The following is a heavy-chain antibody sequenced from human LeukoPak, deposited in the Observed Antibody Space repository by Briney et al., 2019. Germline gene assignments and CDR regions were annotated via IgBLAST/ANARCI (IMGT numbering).Heavy chain of an antibody. CDR1: GFTFSSYA. CDR2: ISYDGSNK. Sequence: GGSLRLSCAASGFTFSSYAIHWVRQAPGKGLEWVAVISYDGSNKYYADSVKGRFTISRDNSKNTLYLQMNSLRAEDTAVYYCARDAAEYSSGSLDYWGQGTLVTVSS. J-gene: IGHJ4*02. CDR3: ARDAAEYSSGSLDY. D-gene: IGHD6-19*01. V-gene: IGHV3-30*14.